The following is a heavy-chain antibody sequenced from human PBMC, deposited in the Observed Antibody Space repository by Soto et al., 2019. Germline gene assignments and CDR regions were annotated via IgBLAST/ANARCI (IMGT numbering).Heavy chain of an antibody. V-gene: IGHV3-33*01. CDR2: IWYDGSKK. CDR3: ARDTGYSSYDFDY. CDR1: GFTFSSHA. D-gene: IGHD5-12*01. J-gene: IGHJ4*02. Sequence: QVQLVESGGGVVQPGRSLRLSCVASGFTFSSHAMHWVRQAPGKGLEWVAVIWYDGSKKYYADSVKGRFTVARDDSKNTLYLQMNSLRVEDTAVYYCARDTGYSSYDFDYWGQGTLVTVSP.